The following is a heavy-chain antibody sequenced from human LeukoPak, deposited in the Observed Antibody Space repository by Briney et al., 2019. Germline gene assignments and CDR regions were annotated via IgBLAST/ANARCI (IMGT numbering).Heavy chain of an antibody. CDR2: INPNSGDT. J-gene: IGHJ5*02. V-gene: IGHV1-2*02. CDR1: EYTFTAYY. D-gene: IGHD6-19*01. Sequence: GASVKVSCKASEYTFTAYYVHWVRQARGQGLEWMGWINPNSGDTNFAQNFQGRVTMTRDTSISTVYMELSRLRSDDTAVYYCARVGQWLVENDWFDPWGQGTLVTVSS. CDR3: ARVGQWLVENDWFDP.